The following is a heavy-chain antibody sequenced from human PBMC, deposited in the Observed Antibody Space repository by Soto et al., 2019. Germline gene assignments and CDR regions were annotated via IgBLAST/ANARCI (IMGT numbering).Heavy chain of an antibody. D-gene: IGHD6-13*01. Sequence: QVQLGQSVAGVRMPGASVNVSCKTSGYIFTNYGVAWVRQAPGQGLELVAWISGYNGYPKHTQKFQGRVTVTTDTTKRTGYMELRNLRSDDTAVYYCAIASAGALYDFWGQGTRVTVSS. CDR2: ISGYNGYP. CDR1: GYIFTNYG. CDR3: AIASAGALYDF. J-gene: IGHJ4*02. V-gene: IGHV1-18*01.